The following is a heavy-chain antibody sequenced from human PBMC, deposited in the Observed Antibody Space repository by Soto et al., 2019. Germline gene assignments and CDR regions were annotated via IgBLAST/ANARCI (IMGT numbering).Heavy chain of an antibody. D-gene: IGHD7-27*01. CDR1: AGSVSRGNCY. CDR3: ERDLGRKSRYRSSYYYYGMEA. V-gene: IGHV4-61*01. CDR2: IYYSGST. J-gene: IGHJ6*02. Sequence: ETLSLTCTVSAGSVSRGNCYWSWLRQPPGRRLEWIGYIYYSGSTNYNPSLKSRVTMSVDTSKNQFSLNLTYVSAPDTAVYYCERDLGRKSRYRSSYYYYGMEACGQSTTV.